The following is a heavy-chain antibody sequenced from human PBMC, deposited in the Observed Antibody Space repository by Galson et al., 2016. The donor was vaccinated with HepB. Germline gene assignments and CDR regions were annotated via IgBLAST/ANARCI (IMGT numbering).Heavy chain of an antibody. CDR3: AKDWGFWNYDSSGTLDY. CDR2: ISGSGDRT. V-gene: IGHV3-23*01. CDR1: GFTFSSYA. J-gene: IGHJ4*02. D-gene: IGHD3-22*01. Sequence: SLRLSCAASGFTFSSYAMSWVRQAPGKGLEWVSAISGSGDRTYYADSVKGRFTISSDNSKNTLYLQMNSLRAEDTAVYFCAKDWGFWNYDSSGTLDYWGKGTLVTVS.